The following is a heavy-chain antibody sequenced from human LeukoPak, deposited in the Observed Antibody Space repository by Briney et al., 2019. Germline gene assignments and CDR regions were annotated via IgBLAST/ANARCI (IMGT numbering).Heavy chain of an antibody. CDR1: GYTFTSYG. V-gene: IGHV1-18*01. Sequence: ASVKVSCKASGYTFTSYGISWVRQAPGQGLEWMGWISAYNGNTNYAQKLQGRVTMTTDTSTSTAYMELRSLRSDDTAVYYCARGYDKTYDYVWGSYRPHFDLWGQGTLVTVSS. CDR2: ISAYNGNT. D-gene: IGHD3-16*02. J-gene: IGHJ4*02. CDR3: ARGYDKTYDYVWGSYRPHFDL.